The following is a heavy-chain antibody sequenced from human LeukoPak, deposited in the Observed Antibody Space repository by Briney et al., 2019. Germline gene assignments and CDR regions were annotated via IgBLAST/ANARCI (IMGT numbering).Heavy chain of an antibody. V-gene: IGHV3-74*01. J-gene: IGHJ4*02. CDR1: GFTFSTYW. D-gene: IGHD5-18*01. CDR3: AKEPRGYSYGSDY. CDR2: VNSGGSTI. Sequence: GGSLRLSCAASGFTFSTYWMHWVRQVPGKGLVWVSRVNSGGSTISYADSVKGRFTISRDNAKNTLYLQMNSLRADDTAVYYCAKEPRGYSYGSDYWGQGTLVTVSS.